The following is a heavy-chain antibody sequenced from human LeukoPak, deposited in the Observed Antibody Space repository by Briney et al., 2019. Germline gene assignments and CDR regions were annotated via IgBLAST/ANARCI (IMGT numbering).Heavy chain of an antibody. CDR1: GGSISSGDYY. CDR3: ARDPRFLEWAYGMDV. D-gene: IGHD3-3*01. Sequence: SQTLSFTCTVSGGSISSGDYYWSWIRQPPGKGLEWIGYIYYSGSTYYNPSLKSRVTISVDTSKNQFSLKLSSVTAADTAVYYCARDPRFLEWAYGMDVWGQGTTVTVSS. J-gene: IGHJ6*02. V-gene: IGHV4-30-4*01. CDR2: IYYSGST.